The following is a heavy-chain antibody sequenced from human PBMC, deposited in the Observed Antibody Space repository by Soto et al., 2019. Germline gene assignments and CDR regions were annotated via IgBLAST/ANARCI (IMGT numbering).Heavy chain of an antibody. CDR3: ARDRGIAARLGMDV. CDR1: GFTFSSYS. D-gene: IGHD6-6*01. CDR2: IKEDGSEK. J-gene: IGHJ6*04. Sequence: AGGSLRLSCAASGFTFSSYSMSWVRQAPGKGLEWVATIKEDGSEKYYVDSVKGRFTISRDNSKNSLYLQMNSLRAEETAVYYCARDRGIAARLGMDVWGKGTTVTAPQ. V-gene: IGHV3-7*01.